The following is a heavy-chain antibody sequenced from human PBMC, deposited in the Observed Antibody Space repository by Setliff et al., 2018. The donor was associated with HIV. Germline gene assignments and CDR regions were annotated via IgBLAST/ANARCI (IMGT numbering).Heavy chain of an antibody. V-gene: IGHV4-59*01. CDR3: AREDGSNSHDTFEI. J-gene: IGHJ3*02. Sequence: ASETLSLTCTVSGGSISNDYWHWIRQSPGRGLEWIGYIYYTGSTNYNPSLKSRVAMSVDSSNHQFSLKLTSVTPADTAIYYCAREDGSNSHDTFEIWGQGILVTVS. CDR1: GGSISNDY. D-gene: IGHD1-1*01. CDR2: IYYTGST.